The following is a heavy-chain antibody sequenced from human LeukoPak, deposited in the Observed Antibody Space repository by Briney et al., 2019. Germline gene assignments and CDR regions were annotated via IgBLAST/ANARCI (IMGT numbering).Heavy chain of an antibody. CDR1: GYSISSGYY. J-gene: IGHJ6*03. D-gene: IGHD3-10*01. Sequence: SETLSLTCTVSGYSISSGYYWGWIRQPPGKGLEWIGSIYHSGSTYYNPSLKSRVTISVDTSKNQFSLKLSPVTAADTAVYYCASTWGVSYYYYYMDVWGKGTTVTVSS. V-gene: IGHV4-38-2*02. CDR2: IYHSGST. CDR3: ASTWGVSYYYYYMDV.